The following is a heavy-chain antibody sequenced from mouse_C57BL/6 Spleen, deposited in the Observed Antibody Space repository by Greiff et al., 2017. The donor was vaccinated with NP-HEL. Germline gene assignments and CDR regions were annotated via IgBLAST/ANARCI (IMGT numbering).Heavy chain of an antibody. D-gene: IGHD1-3*01. CDR3: ARNWSGAYWYFDV. CDR2: IWTGGGT. V-gene: IGHV2-9-1*01. Sequence: QVQLKESGPGLVAPSQSLSITCTVSGFSLTSYAISWVRQPPGKGLEWLGVIWTGGGTNYNSAPKSRLSISKDNSKNQVFLKMNSLRTDDAARYYCARNWSGAYWYFDVWGTGTTVTVSS. J-gene: IGHJ1*03. CDR1: GFSLTSYA.